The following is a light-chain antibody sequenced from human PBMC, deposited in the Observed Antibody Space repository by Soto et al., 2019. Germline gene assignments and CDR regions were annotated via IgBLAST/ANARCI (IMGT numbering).Light chain of an antibody. J-gene: IGKJ4*01. CDR3: QQYNSWPLT. CDR2: DIF. CDR1: QSFGSD. Sequence: DIVMTQSPATLSVSPGERATLSCRASQSFGSDLAWYQQKPGQAPRLVIYDIFTMATGVPTRISGSGSGTEFTLTISSLQSEDFAVYYCQQYNSWPLTFGGGTKVEIK. V-gene: IGKV3D-15*01.